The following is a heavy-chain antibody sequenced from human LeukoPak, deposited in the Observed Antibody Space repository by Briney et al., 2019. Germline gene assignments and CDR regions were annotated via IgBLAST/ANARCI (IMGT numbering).Heavy chain of an antibody. J-gene: IGHJ4*02. CDR1: GFTFDDYT. V-gene: IGHV3-43*01. CDR2: ISWDGGST. D-gene: IGHD1-26*01. CDR3: AKDSGGEWGLDYFDY. Sequence: GGSLRLSCAASGFTFDDYTMHWVRQAPGKGLEWVSLISWDGGSTYYADSVKGRFTISGDNSKNSLYLQMNSLRTEDTALYYCAKDSGGEWGLDYFDYWGQGTLVTVSS.